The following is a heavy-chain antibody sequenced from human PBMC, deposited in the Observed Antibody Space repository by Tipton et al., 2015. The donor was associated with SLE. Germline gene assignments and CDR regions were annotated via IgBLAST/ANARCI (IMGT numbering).Heavy chain of an antibody. Sequence: LRLSCTVSGGSISSSSYYWGWIRQPPGKGLEWIGSIYYSRSTYYNPSLKSRVTISVDTSKNQFSLKLSSVTAADTAVYYCARQDGGLLWFAGYFDYWGQGTLVTVSS. CDR2: IYYSRST. CDR1: GGSISSSSYY. J-gene: IGHJ4*02. D-gene: IGHD3-10*01. V-gene: IGHV4-39*07. CDR3: ARQDGGLLWFAGYFDY.